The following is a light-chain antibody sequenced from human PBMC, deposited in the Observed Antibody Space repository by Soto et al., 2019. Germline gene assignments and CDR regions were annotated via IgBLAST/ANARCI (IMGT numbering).Light chain of an antibody. CDR1: ESINSW. CDR3: QHDNGDSRT. J-gene: IGKJ2*01. Sequence: DIQMTQSPSTLSASVGDTVTITCRASESINSWLAWHQQQPGRAPNLLIYKASSLESVVPSRFSASGSGTEFTLTISSLQPDNFATYYFQHDNGDSRTFGQGTKLEIK. CDR2: KAS. V-gene: IGKV1-5*03.